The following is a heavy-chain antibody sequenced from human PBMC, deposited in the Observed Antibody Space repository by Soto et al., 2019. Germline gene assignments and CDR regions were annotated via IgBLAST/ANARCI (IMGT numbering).Heavy chain of an antibody. J-gene: IGHJ3*02. CDR3: VKNIVVVTGDAFDI. Sequence: GGSLRLSCSASGFTFSSYGMHWVRQSPGRGLEYVSAITSNGIGTYYADSVKGRFTISRDNSKNTLYLQMSSLRAEDTAVYYCVKNIVVVTGDAFDIWGQGTMVTVSS. CDR1: GFTFSSYG. CDR2: ITSNGIGT. D-gene: IGHD2-21*02. V-gene: IGHV3-64D*06.